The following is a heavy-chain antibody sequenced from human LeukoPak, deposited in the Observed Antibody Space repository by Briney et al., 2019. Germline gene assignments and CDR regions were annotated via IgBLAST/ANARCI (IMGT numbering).Heavy chain of an antibody. D-gene: IGHD6-13*01. J-gene: IGHJ6*02. V-gene: IGHV3-23*01. CDR2: ISGSGGST. CDR1: GFTFSGYA. CDR3: AKSFIAAIYGMDV. Sequence: GGSLRLSCAASGFTFSGYAMSWVRQAPGKGLEWVSAISGSGGSTYYADSVKGRFTISRDNSKNTLYLQMNSLRAEDTAVYYCAKSFIAAIYGMDVWGQGTTVTVSS.